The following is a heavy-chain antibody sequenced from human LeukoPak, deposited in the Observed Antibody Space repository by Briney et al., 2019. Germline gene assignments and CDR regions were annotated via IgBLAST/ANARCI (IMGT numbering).Heavy chain of an antibody. CDR3: ARDFPYFYYDSSGYPRDAFDI. J-gene: IGHJ3*02. CDR2: INPNSGGT. CDR1: GYTFTGYY. Sequence: ASVKVSCKASGYTFTGYYMHWVRQAPGQGLEWMGWINPNSGGTNYAQKLQGRVTMTTDTSTSTAYMELRSLRSDDTAVYYCARDFPYFYYDSSGYPRDAFDIWGQGTMVTVSS. D-gene: IGHD3-22*01. V-gene: IGHV1-2*02.